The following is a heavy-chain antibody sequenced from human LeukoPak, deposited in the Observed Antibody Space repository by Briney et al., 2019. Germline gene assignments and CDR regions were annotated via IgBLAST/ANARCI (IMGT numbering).Heavy chain of an antibody. D-gene: IGHD6-6*01. CDR2: IYYSGST. V-gene: IGHV4-39*07. CDR1: GGSISSSSYY. Sequence: SETLSLTCTVSGGSISSSSYYWGWIRQPPGKGLEWIGSIYYSGSTYYNPSLKSRVTISVDTSKNQFSLKLSSVTAADTAVYYCARGLSIAARPWYFDYWGQGTLVTVSS. J-gene: IGHJ4*02. CDR3: ARGLSIAARPWYFDY.